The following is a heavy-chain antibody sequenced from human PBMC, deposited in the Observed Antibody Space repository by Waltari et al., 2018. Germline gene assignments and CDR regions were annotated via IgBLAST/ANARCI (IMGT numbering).Heavy chain of an antibody. CDR1: GFTFRHYW. Sequence: EEQLVESGGGLVQPGGSLRLSCEGSGFTFRHYWMSWVRQAPGKGLEWVANIRRDGSQANYVDSVKGRFTISRDNAKKSLYLQMNSLRAEVTGVYYCARESTASNEGVWGQGTLVTVSS. J-gene: IGHJ4*02. V-gene: IGHV3-7*01. CDR3: ARESTASNEGV. D-gene: IGHD4-17*01. CDR2: IRRDGSQA.